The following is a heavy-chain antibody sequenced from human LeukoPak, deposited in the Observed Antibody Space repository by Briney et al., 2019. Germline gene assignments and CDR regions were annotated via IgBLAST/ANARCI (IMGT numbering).Heavy chain of an antibody. CDR2: IYHSGST. J-gene: IGHJ6*04. D-gene: IGHD3-9*01. CDR3: ARDGVRRYFDWLSDYYYYGMDV. CDR1: GGSISSGGYY. Sequence: PSETLSLTCTVSGGSISSGGYYWSWIRQHQGKGLEWIGYIYHSGSTYYNPSLKSRVTISVDTSKNQFSLKLSSVTAADTAVYYCARDGVRRYFDWLSDYYYYGMDVWGKGTTVTVSS. V-gene: IGHV4-31*03.